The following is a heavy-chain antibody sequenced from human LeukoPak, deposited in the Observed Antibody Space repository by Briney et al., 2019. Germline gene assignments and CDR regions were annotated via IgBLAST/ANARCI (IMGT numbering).Heavy chain of an antibody. Sequence: GGSLRLSCAASGFTFSNYAMTWVRQAPGKGLEWVANIKQDGSEKYYVDSVKGRFTISRDNAKNSLYLQMNSLRAEDTAVYYCARDGVKVDYVWGSYRLAYFDYWGQGTLVTVSS. D-gene: IGHD3-16*02. V-gene: IGHV3-7*01. CDR1: GFTFSNYA. J-gene: IGHJ4*02. CDR3: ARDGVKVDYVWGSYRLAYFDY. CDR2: IKQDGSEK.